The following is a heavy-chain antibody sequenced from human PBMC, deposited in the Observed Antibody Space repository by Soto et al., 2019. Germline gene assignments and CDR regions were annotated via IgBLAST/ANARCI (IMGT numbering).Heavy chain of an antibody. V-gene: IGHV3-23*01. CDR3: AKSRYADSSGDYYDF. CDR1: GFTFSNYA. Sequence: SGGSLRLSCAASGFTFSNYAMSWVRQAPGKGLEWVSGIGGRGTSSYYADSVKGRLAISRDNSYNTLFLQLHSLRAEDTAVYYCAKSRYADSSGDYYDFWGQGTRVTVSS. CDR2: IGGRGTSS. D-gene: IGHD3-22*01. J-gene: IGHJ4*02.